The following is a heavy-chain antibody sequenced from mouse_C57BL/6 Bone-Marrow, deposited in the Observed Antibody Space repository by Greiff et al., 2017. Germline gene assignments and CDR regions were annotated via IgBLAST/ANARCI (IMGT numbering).Heavy chain of an antibody. Sequence: VQLQQPGAELVKPGASVKVSCKASGYTFTSYWMHWVKQRPGQGLEWIGRIHPSASDTNYNQKFKGKATLTADKSSSTAYMQLSSLTSADSAVYYCATYYSNFLYAMDYWGQGTSVTVSS. CDR2: IHPSASDT. CDR1: GYTFTSYW. V-gene: IGHV1-74*01. D-gene: IGHD2-5*01. J-gene: IGHJ4*01. CDR3: ATYYSNFLYAMDY.